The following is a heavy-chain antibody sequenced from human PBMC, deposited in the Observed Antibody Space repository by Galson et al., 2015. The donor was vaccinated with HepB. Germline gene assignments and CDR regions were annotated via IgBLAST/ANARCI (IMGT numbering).Heavy chain of an antibody. Sequence: LSLTCTVSGGSISSKNYFWGWIRQPPGKGLEWIGSVYYSGNSHYNPSLRSRVTISVDTSKSQFSLRLSSVTAADTAVYFCARHRPLSSGLFDFWGQGILVTVSS. J-gene: IGHJ4*02. V-gene: IGHV4-39*01. D-gene: IGHD2-15*01. CDR3: ARHRPLSSGLFDF. CDR1: GGSISSKNYF. CDR2: VYYSGNS.